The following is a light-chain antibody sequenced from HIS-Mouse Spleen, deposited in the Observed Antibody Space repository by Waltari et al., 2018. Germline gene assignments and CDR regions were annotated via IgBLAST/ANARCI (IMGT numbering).Light chain of an antibody. CDR1: ALPKKY. CDR3: YSTDSSGNHRV. V-gene: IGLV3-10*01. J-gene: IGLJ2*01. CDR2: ADS. Sequence: SYELTQPPSVSVSPGQTARIACAGDALPKKYAYWYQQKSGQAPVLVIYADSKPPPGIPGRFSGSSSGTMATLTISGAQVEDEADYYCYSTDSSGNHRVFGGGTKLTVL.